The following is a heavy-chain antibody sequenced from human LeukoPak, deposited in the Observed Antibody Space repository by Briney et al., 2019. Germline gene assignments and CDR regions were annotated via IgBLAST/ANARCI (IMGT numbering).Heavy chain of an antibody. CDR1: GFTFSDYY. D-gene: IGHD3-3*01. V-gene: IGHV3-11*05. J-gene: IGHJ4*02. Sequence: PGGSLRLSCAASGFTFSDYYLSWVRQAPGKGLEWVSYISGSSSNTNYADSVKGRFTISRDNAKNSMYLQMNSLRDEDPGVYHLAREGGFYLTLDYSGQGTLVTVSP. CDR3: AREGGFYLTLDY. CDR2: ISGSSSNT.